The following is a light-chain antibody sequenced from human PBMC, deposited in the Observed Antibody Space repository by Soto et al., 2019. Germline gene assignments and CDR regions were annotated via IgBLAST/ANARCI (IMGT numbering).Light chain of an antibody. CDR1: SSDVGGYNY. CDR2: EVS. J-gene: IGLJ1*01. CDR3: SSHTNSYEV. Sequence: QSPLSQPASVSWSPGHSITISCTGTSSDVGGYNYVSWYQQYPGKAPKLMIYEVSHRPSGVSDRFSGSKSGNTASLTISGLQAEEEADYYCSSHTNSYEVFGTGTKVTVL. V-gene: IGLV2-14*01.